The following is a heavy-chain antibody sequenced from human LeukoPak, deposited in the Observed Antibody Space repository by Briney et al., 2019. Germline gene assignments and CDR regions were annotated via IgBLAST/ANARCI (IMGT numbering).Heavy chain of an antibody. CDR3: ARDGGYCTKGVCYLDY. CDR1: GFTFRGYS. J-gene: IGHJ4*02. D-gene: IGHD2-8*01. Sequence: PGGSLRLSCAASGFTFRGYSMNWVRQAPGKGLEWVSSISSYNEYIYYADSVKGRFTISRDNAKNSLYLEMNSLRAEDTAVYYCARDGGYCTKGVCYLDYWGQGTLVTVSS. V-gene: IGHV3-21*01. CDR2: ISSYNEYI.